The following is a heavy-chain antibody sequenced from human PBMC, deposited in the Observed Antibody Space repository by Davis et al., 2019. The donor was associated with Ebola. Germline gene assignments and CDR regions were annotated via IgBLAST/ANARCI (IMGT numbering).Heavy chain of an antibody. V-gene: IGHV4-34*01. Sequence: SETLSLTCAVYGGSFSGYYWSWIRQPPGKGLEWIGEINHSGGTKYNPSLKSRVTISVDTSKNQFSLKLSSVTAADTAVYYCARRSRSAITIYYYYYYMDVWGKGTTVTVSS. CDR2: INHSGGT. CDR1: GGSFSGYY. D-gene: IGHD3-3*01. CDR3: ARRSRSAITIYYYYYYMDV. J-gene: IGHJ6*03.